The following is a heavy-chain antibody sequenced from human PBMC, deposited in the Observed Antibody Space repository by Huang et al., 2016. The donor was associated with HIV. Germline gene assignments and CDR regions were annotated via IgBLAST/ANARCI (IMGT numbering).Heavy chain of an antibody. J-gene: IGHJ6*02. CDR2: IKPGGAT. CDR1: GASFNTYY. CDR3: ARMPTPSYYDTWSLSPVEEDFFYYNLDV. D-gene: IGHD3-3*01. Sequence: QVRLEQWGQGLLKPSETLSLTCAVYGASFNTYYWSWVRQFPAKGLEWIGGIKPGGATNYTPSLKSRVTMTVETSKNQFYRKFRAMTAADAAIYYCARMPTPSYYDTWSLSPVEEDFFYYNLDVWGQGTPVSVSS. V-gene: IGHV4-34*02.